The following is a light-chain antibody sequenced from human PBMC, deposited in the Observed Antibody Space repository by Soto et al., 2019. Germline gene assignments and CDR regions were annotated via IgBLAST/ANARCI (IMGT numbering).Light chain of an antibody. CDR2: AAS. CDR1: QSISNS. J-gene: IGKJ1*01. V-gene: IGKV1-39*01. Sequence: VQMTHSQSSLSASLGYIVTITCRASQSISNSLNWYQQKPGKAPKLLIYAASTLQSGVPSRFSGSGSGTDFTLTISCLQSEDFATYYCQQYYSYRWTFGQGTKVDIK. CDR3: QQYYSYRWT.